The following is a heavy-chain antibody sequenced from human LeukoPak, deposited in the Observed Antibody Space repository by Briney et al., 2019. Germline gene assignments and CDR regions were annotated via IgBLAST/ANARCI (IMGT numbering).Heavy chain of an antibody. J-gene: IGHJ4*02. D-gene: IGHD2-21*01. Sequence: GGSLRLACEASGFTFSSYDMNWVRQAPGKGLEWVSAISGSGGSTYYADSVKGRFTISRDNSKNMLYPQMNSLRAEDTAVYYCAKKAVLVIGNYFDYWGQGTLVTVSS. CDR1: GFTFSSYD. CDR3: AKKAVLVIGNYFDY. V-gene: IGHV3-23*01. CDR2: ISGSGGST.